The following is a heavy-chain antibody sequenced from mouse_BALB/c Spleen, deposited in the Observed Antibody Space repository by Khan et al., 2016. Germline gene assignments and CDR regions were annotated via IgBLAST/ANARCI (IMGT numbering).Heavy chain of an antibody. Sequence: EVQLQESGPGLVKPSQSLSLTCTVTGYSITSDYAWNWIRQFPGNKLEWMGYISYSGSTSYNPSLKSRISITRDTSKNQFFLQLNSVTTKDTATYYCARSDYPYAMDYWGQGTSVTVSS. J-gene: IGHJ4*01. CDR3: ARSDYPYAMDY. D-gene: IGHD2-13*01. CDR1: GYSITSDYA. V-gene: IGHV3-2*02. CDR2: ISYSGST.